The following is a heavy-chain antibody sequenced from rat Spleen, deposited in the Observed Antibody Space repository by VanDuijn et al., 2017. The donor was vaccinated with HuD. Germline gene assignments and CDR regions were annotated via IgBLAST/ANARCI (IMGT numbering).Heavy chain of an antibody. J-gene: IGHJ2*01. CDR3: ASLYISYSLYYFDY. Sequence: EVQLQESGPGLVKPSQSLSLICSVTGHPITSSYRWNWIRKFPGNKLEWMGYINSAGSTNYNPSLKSRISITRDTSKNQFFLQVNSVTTEDTATYHCASLYISYSLYYFDYWGQGVMVTVSS. D-gene: IGHD1-2*01. V-gene: IGHV3-3*01. CDR1: GHPITSSYR. CDR2: INSAGST.